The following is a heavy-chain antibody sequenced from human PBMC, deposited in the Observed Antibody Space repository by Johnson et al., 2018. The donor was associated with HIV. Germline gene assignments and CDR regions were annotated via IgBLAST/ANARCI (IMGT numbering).Heavy chain of an antibody. CDR3: ARVVMMTFGGVIALDAFDI. D-gene: IGHD3-16*02. CDR2: INWSGGGT. CDR1: GFTFHDSY. J-gene: IGHJ3*02. Sequence: QMLLVESGGGLVKPGGSLRLSCAASGFTFHDSYMSWIRQAPGKGLEWVSCINWSGGGTAYADSVKGRFTISRENAKNSLYLQMNSLRAGDTAVYYCARVVMMTFGGVIALDAFDIWGQGTMVTVSS. V-gene: IGHV3-11*06.